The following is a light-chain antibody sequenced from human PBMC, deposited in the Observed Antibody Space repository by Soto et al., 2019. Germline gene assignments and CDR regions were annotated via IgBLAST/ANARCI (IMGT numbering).Light chain of an antibody. CDR3: LQYDSYPWT. CDR2: AAS. J-gene: IGKJ1*01. V-gene: IGKV1-17*03. Sequence: DIQLTQSPSAMSASVGDRVTITCRASQGISNHLAWLQQKPGTVPKRLIYAASTLQSGVPSRFSGSGSGTEYSLTISSLQPADLGGYYCLQYDSYPWTFGQGTKVEIK. CDR1: QGISNH.